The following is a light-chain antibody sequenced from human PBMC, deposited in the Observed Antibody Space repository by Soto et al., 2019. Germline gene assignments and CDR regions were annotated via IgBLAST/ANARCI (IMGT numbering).Light chain of an antibody. Sequence: DIQMTQSPSSLSASVGDRVTITCRASQSISTYLHWYQQKPGKAPKLLIYAASSVQSGVPLRFSGSGPGTDFTLTISSLQPEDFATYYCQQTHSTPVTFGQGTRLEIK. CDR2: AAS. CDR3: QQTHSTPVT. CDR1: QSISTY. J-gene: IGKJ5*01. V-gene: IGKV1-39*01.